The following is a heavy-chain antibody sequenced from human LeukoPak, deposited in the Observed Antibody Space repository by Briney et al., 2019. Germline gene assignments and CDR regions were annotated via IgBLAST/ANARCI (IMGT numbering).Heavy chain of an antibody. CDR1: GFTFNNYN. Sequence: GGSLRLSCAASGFTFNNYNMNWVRQAPGKGLEWVSSISSSSTFKHYADSLNGRFTISRDNARNSLFLQMNSLRAEDTAVYYCARDSSIGYDRVNFDYWGQGTLVTVSS. J-gene: IGHJ4*02. CDR2: ISSSSTFK. V-gene: IGHV3-21*06. CDR3: ARDSSIGYDRVNFDY. D-gene: IGHD3-22*01.